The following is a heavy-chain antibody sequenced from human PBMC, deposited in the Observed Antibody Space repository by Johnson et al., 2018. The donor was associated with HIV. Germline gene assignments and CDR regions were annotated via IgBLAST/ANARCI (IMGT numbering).Heavy chain of an antibody. CDR1: GFTFSSYA. D-gene: IGHD1-1*01. CDR2: ISYDGSNK. Sequence: QVQLVESGGGVVQPGRSLRLSCAASGFTFSSYAMHWVRLAPGKGLEWVAVISYDGSNKYYADSVKGRFTISRDNSKNTLYVQMHSLRGEDTAVYSCAKDKQPGNGRYDALDIWGQGTTVIVSS. J-gene: IGHJ3*02. CDR3: AKDKQPGNGRYDALDI. V-gene: IGHV3-30-3*02.